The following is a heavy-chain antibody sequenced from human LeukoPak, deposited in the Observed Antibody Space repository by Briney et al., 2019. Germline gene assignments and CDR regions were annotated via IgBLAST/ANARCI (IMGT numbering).Heavy chain of an antibody. CDR1: GGSISSYY. CDR3: ARGAQGGYSWYGTSSYYYYMDV. D-gene: IGHD5-18*01. CDR2: IYTSGST. J-gene: IGHJ6*03. V-gene: IGHV4-4*07. Sequence: SETLSLTCTVSGGSISSYYWSWIRQPAGKGLEWIGRIYTSGSTNYNPSLKSRVTMSVDTSKNQFSLRLSSVTAADTAVYYCARGAQGGYSWYGTSSYYYYMDVWGKGTTVTISS.